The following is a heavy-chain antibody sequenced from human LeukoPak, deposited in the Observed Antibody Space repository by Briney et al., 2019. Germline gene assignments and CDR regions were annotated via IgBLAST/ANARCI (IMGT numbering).Heavy chain of an antibody. J-gene: IGHJ4*02. Sequence: PGGSLRLSCAASGFTFSSYAMRWVRQAPGKGLEWVANIKQDGSEKYYVDSVKGRFTISRDNAKNSLYLQMNSLRAEDTAVYYCASTPDYWGQGTLVTVSS. CDR1: GFTFSSYA. D-gene: IGHD2-15*01. V-gene: IGHV3-7*01. CDR2: IKQDGSEK. CDR3: ASTPDY.